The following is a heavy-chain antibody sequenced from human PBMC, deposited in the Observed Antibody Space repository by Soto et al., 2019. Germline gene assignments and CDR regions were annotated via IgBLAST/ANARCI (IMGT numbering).Heavy chain of an antibody. CDR1: GFTFSGSA. Sequence: EVQLVESGGGLVQPGGSLKLSCAASGFTFSGSAMHWVRQASGKGLEWVGRVRSKANSYATAYAASVKGRFTISRDASKNRAYLQMHSLKTEDTAVDYCTSALSSGVDYWGQGTLVSVSS. CDR2: VRSKANSYAT. CDR3: TSALSSGVDY. J-gene: IGHJ4*02. D-gene: IGHD6-19*01. V-gene: IGHV3-73*02.